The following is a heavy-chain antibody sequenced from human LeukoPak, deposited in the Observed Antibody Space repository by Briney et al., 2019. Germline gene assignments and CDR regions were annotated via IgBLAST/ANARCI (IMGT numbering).Heavy chain of an antibody. D-gene: IGHD1-26*01. Sequence: GGSLRLSCAASGFTVGSNYMSWVRQALGKGLEWVSVIYSGGSTYYADSVKGRFTISRDNSKDTLYLQMNSLRAEDTAVYYCARPVISSGSYFLWGQGTLVTVSS. V-gene: IGHV3-53*01. CDR1: GFTVGSNY. CDR3: ARPVISSGSYFL. J-gene: IGHJ4*02. CDR2: IYSGGST.